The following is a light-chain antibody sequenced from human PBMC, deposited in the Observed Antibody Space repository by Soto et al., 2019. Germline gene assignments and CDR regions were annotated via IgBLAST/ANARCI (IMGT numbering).Light chain of an antibody. V-gene: IGKV1-33*01. CDR1: QDINKN. CDR3: QQYESPPLT. J-gene: IGKJ5*01. CDR2: DAS. Sequence: DIQMTQSPSSLSASVGDRVTITCQASQDINKNLTWYQQKPGKAPKLLIYDASDLETGVPSRFSGSGSGTGFTFTISSLQPEDFATYYCQQYESPPLTFGQGTRLEIK.